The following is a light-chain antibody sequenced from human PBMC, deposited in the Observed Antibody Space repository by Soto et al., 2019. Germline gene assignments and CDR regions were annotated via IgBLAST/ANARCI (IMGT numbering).Light chain of an antibody. V-gene: IGKV1-27*01. Sequence: DIQITQSPSSLSASVGHRVTITCLASQGISNLLAWYQQRPWKLPKLLIYAASTLQPGVPSRFSGSGSGTDFTLTISSLQPEDVATYYCQKFSSDPFTLGGGTKVDIK. CDR3: QKFSSDPFT. CDR2: AAS. CDR1: QGISNL. J-gene: IGKJ4*01.